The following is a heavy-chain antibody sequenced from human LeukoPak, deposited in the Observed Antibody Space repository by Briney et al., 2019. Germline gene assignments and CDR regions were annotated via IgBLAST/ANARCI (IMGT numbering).Heavy chain of an antibody. CDR1: GDSVSSYY. Sequence: SETLSLTCTVSGDSVSSYYWNWIRQPPGKGLEWIGYIYYSGSTNYNPSLKSRVTISVDTSKNQFSLKLSSVTAADTAVYYCARCYGDYVSWFDPWGQGTLVTVSS. D-gene: IGHD4-17*01. CDR3: ARCYGDYVSWFDP. V-gene: IGHV4-59*02. CDR2: IYYSGST. J-gene: IGHJ5*02.